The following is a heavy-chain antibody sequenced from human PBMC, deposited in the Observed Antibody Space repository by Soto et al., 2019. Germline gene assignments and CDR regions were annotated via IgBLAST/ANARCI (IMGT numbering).Heavy chain of an antibody. CDR1: GGTFSSYA. V-gene: IGHV1-69*01. Sequence: QVQLVQSGAEVKKPGSSVKVSCKASGGTFSSYAISWVRQAPGQGLEWMGGIIPIFGTANYAQKFQGRVTITADESTSTAYMELSSLRSEDTAVYYCASCVDSGCYRGKYYFDYWGQGTLVTVSS. CDR2: IIPIFGTA. D-gene: IGHD1-26*01. CDR3: ASCVDSGCYRGKYYFDY. J-gene: IGHJ4*02.